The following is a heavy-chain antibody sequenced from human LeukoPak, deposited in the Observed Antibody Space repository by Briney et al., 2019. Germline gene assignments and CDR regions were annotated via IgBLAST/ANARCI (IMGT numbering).Heavy chain of an antibody. CDR3: ARYYYSRLGAFDI. CDR1: GFTFSSYG. V-gene: IGHV3-30*02. Sequence: PGGSLRLSCAASGFTFSSYGMHWVRQAPGKGLEWVAFIRYDGSNKYYADSVKGRFTISRDNSKNTLYLQMNSLRAEDTAVYYCARYYYSRLGAFDIWGQGTMVTVSS. J-gene: IGHJ3*02. D-gene: IGHD3-22*01. CDR2: IRYDGSNK.